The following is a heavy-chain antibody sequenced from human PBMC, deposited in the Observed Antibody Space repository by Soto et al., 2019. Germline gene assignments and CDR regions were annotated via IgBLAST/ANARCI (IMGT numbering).Heavy chain of an antibody. J-gene: IGHJ4*02. D-gene: IGHD6-25*01. CDR3: AKGGQRLVRWPSVY. V-gene: IGHV3-30*18. Sequence: QVQLVESGGGVVQPGRSLRLSCAASGFTFSSYGMHWVRQAPGKGLEWVAVISYDENNKYYADSVKGRFTISRDNSKNPLALQMNTRRAEDTAVYYGAKGGQRLVRWPSVYWGQGTLVTVSP. CDR1: GFTFSSYG. CDR2: ISYDENNK.